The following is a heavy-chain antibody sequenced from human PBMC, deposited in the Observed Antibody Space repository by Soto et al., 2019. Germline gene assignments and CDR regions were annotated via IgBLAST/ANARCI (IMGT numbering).Heavy chain of an antibody. CDR1: GYTLTNNV. Sequence: QVQLVQSGAEVKKPGASVKVSCKASGYTLTNNVISWVRQAPGQGLEWMGWISAHNGNTNYAQKLQGRVTMTTDTATSKGYMELRSLRSDDPAVYYCARDRGELLRRFDYWGQGTLVTVSS. CDR2: ISAHNGNT. V-gene: IGHV1-18*01. D-gene: IGHD1-26*01. J-gene: IGHJ4*02. CDR3: ARDRGELLRRFDY.